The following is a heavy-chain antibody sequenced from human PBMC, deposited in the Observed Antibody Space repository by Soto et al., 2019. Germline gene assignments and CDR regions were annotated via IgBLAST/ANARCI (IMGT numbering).Heavy chain of an antibody. CDR1: GGSISSGGYS. J-gene: IGHJ3*02. Sequence: QLQLQESGSGLVKPSQTLSLTCAVSGGSISSGGYSWSWIRQPPGKGLEWIGYIYHSGSTYYNPSLKRRVPISVGRSKNQFSLQLSSVTAGDPAVYYCARTPDIWGQGKMVTVSS. CDR2: IYHSGST. CDR3: ARTPDI. V-gene: IGHV4-30-2*01.